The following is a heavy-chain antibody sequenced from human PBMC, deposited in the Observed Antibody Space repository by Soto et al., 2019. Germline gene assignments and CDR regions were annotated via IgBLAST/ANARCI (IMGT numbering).Heavy chain of an antibody. CDR3: TKDSEKVATIMGEVFDY. CDR1: GGTFSSYA. Sequence: SCKASGGTFSSYAMHWVRQAPGKGLEWVAVISYDGSNKYYADSVKGRFTISRDNSKNTLYLQMNSLRAEDTAVYYCTKDSEKVATIMGEVFDYWGQGTRSTFSS. V-gene: IGHV3-30-3*02. CDR2: ISYDGSNK. D-gene: IGHD5-12*01. J-gene: IGHJ4*02.